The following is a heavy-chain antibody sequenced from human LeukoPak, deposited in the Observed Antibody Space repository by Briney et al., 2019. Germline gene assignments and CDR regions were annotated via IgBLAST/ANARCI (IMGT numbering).Heavy chain of an antibody. CDR3: VLGARPSGY. Sequence: SETLSLTCTVSGVSFFTYFWTWIRQPPGKGLEWIGNIHDSGTTNYNPSLKSRVTMSVDTSKNQFSLKLSSVTAADTAMYYCVLGARPSGYWGQGTLVTVSS. CDR1: GVSFFTYF. CDR2: IHDSGTT. D-gene: IGHD1-26*01. J-gene: IGHJ4*02. V-gene: IGHV4-59*01.